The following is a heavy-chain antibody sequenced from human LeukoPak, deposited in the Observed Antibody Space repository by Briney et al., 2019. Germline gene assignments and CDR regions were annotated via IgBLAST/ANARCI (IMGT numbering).Heavy chain of an antibody. CDR3: AKVTYGSGTYGAFDS. D-gene: IGHD3-10*01. CDR2: ISGSGDYT. V-gene: IGHV3-23*01. CDR1: GFSVRTTY. J-gene: IGHJ4*02. Sequence: GGSLRLSCAASGFSVRTTYMSWVRQAPGKGLEWVSTISGSGDYTYYADSVKGRFTISRDNSKNTLYLQMNSLRAEDTAVYYCAKVTYGSGTYGAFDSWGQGTLVTVSS.